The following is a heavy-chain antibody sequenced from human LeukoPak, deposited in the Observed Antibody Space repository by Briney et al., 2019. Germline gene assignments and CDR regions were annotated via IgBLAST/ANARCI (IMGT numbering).Heavy chain of an antibody. D-gene: IGHD2-2*02. CDR2: INPNSGGT. V-gene: IGHV1-2*02. Sequence: GASVKVSCKASGYTFTGYYTHWVRQAPGQGLEWMGWINPNSGGTNYAQKFQGRVTMTRDTSISTAYMELSRLRSDDTAVYYCAILGYCSSTSCYSIDYWGQGTLVTVSS. J-gene: IGHJ4*02. CDR3: AILGYCSSTSCYSIDY. CDR1: GYTFTGYY.